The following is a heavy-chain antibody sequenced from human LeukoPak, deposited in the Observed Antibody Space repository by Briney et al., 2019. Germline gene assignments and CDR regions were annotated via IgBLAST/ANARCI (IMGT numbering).Heavy chain of an antibody. Sequence: PGGSLRLSCAASGFTFSSHSMTWVRQAPGKGLEWVSSISSSSSYIYYADSVKGRFTISRDNAKNSLYLQMNSLRAEDTAVYYCARLDIVVVPAAIRGEDWFDPWGQGTLVTVSS. CDR2: ISSSSSYI. D-gene: IGHD2-2*03. CDR1: GFTFSSHS. CDR3: ARLDIVVVPAAIRGEDWFDP. V-gene: IGHV3-21*01. J-gene: IGHJ5*02.